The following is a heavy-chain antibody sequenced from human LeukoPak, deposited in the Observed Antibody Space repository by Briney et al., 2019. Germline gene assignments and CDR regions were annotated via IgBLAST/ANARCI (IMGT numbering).Heavy chain of an antibody. J-gene: IGHJ4*02. D-gene: IGHD6-13*01. CDR2: INHTRST. V-gene: IGHV4-34*01. CDR3: ARSTYIAAAGMFEY. CDR1: GGSLSVSY. Sequence: SETLSLTCAVHGGSLSVSYWGWIRQTPGKGLVWIGEINHTRSTNYNPPLKSRAPIPVDMSKNQFSLKVSSVTAADTAVYYCARSTYIAAAGMFEYWGQGTLVTASP.